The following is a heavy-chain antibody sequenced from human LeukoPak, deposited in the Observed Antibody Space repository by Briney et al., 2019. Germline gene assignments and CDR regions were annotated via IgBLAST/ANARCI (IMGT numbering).Heavy chain of an antibody. Sequence: WVRQPPGKGLEWIGSIYYSGSTYDNPSLKSRVTISVDTSKNQFSLKLSSVTAADTAVYYCARQAYNSLDYWGQGTLVTVSS. CDR3: ARQAYNSLDY. V-gene: IGHV4-39*01. CDR2: IYYSGST. J-gene: IGHJ4*02. D-gene: IGHD1-14*01.